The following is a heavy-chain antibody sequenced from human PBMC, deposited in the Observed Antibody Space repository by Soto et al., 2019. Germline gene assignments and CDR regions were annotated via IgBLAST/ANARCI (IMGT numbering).Heavy chain of an antibody. Sequence: QVQLQESGPGLVKPSQTLSLTCTVSGGSISSGGYYWSWIRQHPGKGLEWIGYIYYSGSTYYNPSLKSRVTISVDTSKNQFSLKLSSVTAADTAVYYCARARVYHRRYYYYYMDVRGKGTTVTVSS. V-gene: IGHV4-31*03. D-gene: IGHD2-2*01. CDR2: IYYSGST. CDR3: ARARVYHRRYYYYYMDV. CDR1: GGSISSGGYY. J-gene: IGHJ6*03.